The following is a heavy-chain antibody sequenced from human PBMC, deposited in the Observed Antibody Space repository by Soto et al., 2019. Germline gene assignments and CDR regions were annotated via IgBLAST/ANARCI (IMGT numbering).Heavy chain of an antibody. CDR2: IKQDGSEK. V-gene: IGHV3-7*01. D-gene: IGHD2-2*01. J-gene: IGHJ6*03. CDR3: ARTPSPIVVVPAAMMDYYYYYMDV. CDR1: GFTFSSYW. Sequence: PGGSLRLSCAASGFTFSSYWMSWVRQAPGKGLEWVANIKQDGSEKYYVDSVKGRFTISRDNAKNSLYLQMNSLRAEDTAVYYCARTPSPIVVVPAAMMDYYYYYMDVWGKGTTVTVSS.